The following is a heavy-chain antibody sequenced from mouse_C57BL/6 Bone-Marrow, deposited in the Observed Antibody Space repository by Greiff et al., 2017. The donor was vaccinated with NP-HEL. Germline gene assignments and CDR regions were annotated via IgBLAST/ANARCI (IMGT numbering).Heavy chain of an antibody. J-gene: IGHJ3*01. CDR3: AREEGPAWFAY. V-gene: IGHV2-2*01. CDR1: GFSLTSYG. CDR2: IWSGGST. Sequence: QVHVKQSGPGLVQPSQSLSITCTVSGFSLTSYGVHWVRQSPGKGLEWLGVIWSGGSTDYNAAFISRLSISKDNSKSQVFFKMNSLQADDTAIYYCAREEGPAWFAYWGQGTLVTVSA.